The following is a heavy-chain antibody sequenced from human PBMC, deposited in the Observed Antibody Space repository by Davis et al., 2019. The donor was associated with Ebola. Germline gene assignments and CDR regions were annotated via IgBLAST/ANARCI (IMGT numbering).Heavy chain of an antibody. CDR3: ASTYY. J-gene: IGHJ4*02. Sequence: GESLKISCKHSVNTLPSFWIGWVRQMPGKGLEWMGIIYPADSDTRYSPSFQGQVTISADKSINTTYLHWSSLKASDTAMYYCASTYYWGQGTLVTVSS. V-gene: IGHV5-51*01. CDR1: VNTLPSFW. CDR2: IYPADSDT.